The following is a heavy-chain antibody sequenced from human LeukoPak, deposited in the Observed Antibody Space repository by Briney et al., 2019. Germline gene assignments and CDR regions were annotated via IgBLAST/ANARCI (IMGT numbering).Heavy chain of an antibody. CDR3: ARAPRYCSGGSCNRFDP. D-gene: IGHD2-15*01. V-gene: IGHV3-21*01. J-gene: IGHJ5*02. Sequence: PGGFLRLSCAASGFTFSSYSMNWVRQAPGKGLEWVSSISSSSSYIYYADSVKGRFTISRDNAKNSLYLQMNSLRAEDTAVYYCARAPRYCSGGSCNRFDPWGQGTLVTVSS. CDR1: GFTFSSYS. CDR2: ISSSSSYI.